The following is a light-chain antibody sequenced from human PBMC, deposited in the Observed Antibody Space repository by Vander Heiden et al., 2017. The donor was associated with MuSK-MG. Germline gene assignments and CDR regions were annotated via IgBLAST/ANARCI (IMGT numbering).Light chain of an antibody. CDR3: QRSDSGTRT. J-gene: IGKJ2*01. CDR2: AAS. Sequence: DIQMTQSPSSLSASVGDRVTITCRASQSISRYLNWHQQKPGKAPKLLIFAASSLQSGVPSRFSGSGSGTEFTLTISKLQPEDFATYYCQRSDSGTRTFGQGTKMEIE. CDR1: QSISRY. V-gene: IGKV1-39*01.